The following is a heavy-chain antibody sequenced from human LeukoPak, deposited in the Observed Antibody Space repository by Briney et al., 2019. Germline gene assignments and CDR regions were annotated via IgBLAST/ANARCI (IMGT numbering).Heavy chain of an antibody. J-gene: IGHJ4*02. V-gene: IGHV1-2*02. CDR2: INPSSGGT. D-gene: IGHD5-18*01. Sequence: GASVTVSCKASGYTFTGYYMHWVRQAPGQGLEWMGWINPSSGGTNYAQKFQGRVTMTRDTSISTAYMELSKLKSDDTAVYYCARGGNRGYSYGTLLDFDYWGQGTLVTVSS. CDR3: ARGGNRGYSYGTLLDFDY. CDR1: GYTFTGYY.